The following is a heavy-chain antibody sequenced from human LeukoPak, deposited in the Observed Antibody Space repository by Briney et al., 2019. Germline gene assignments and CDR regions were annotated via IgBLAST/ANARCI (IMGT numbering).Heavy chain of an antibody. CDR3: ARVLTSTVPRSIFDY. Sequence: PGGSLRLSCAASGFTFSSYWMYWVRQAPGKGLVWVSRINSDGSSTSYADSVKGRFTISRDNAKNTLYLQMNSLRAEDTAAYYCARVLTSTVPRSIFDYWGQGTLVTVSS. D-gene: IGHD3-9*01. V-gene: IGHV3-74*01. CDR2: INSDGSST. CDR1: GFTFSSYW. J-gene: IGHJ4*02.